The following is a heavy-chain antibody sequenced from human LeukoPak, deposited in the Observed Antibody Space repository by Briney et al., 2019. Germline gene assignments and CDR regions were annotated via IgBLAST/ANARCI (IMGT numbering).Heavy chain of an antibody. CDR2: IYYSGST. CDR1: GGSINSYY. Sequence: SETLSLTCTVSGGSINSYYWSWILKPPGKGLESNGYIYYSGSTNYNPSLKSRVTISGDTSKNQLFLKLSSVTAADTAVYYCARYCSGGSCAPDAFDIWGQGTMVTVSS. V-gene: IGHV4-59*08. D-gene: IGHD2-15*01. CDR3: ARYCSGGSCAPDAFDI. J-gene: IGHJ3*02.